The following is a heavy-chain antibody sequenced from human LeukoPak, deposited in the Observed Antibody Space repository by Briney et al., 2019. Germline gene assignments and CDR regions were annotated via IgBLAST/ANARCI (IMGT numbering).Heavy chain of an antibody. D-gene: IGHD6-6*01. Sequence: GGSLRLSCAASGFTFSGYSMSWVRQAPGKGLEWVSYISYTGTTIYYADSVGGRFTISTDNAKTSLYLQMNSLRGEDTAVYYCARIAAGHMDVWGKGTTVTVSS. CDR3: ARIAAGHMDV. CDR1: GFTFSGYS. V-gene: IGHV3-48*01. CDR2: ISYTGTTI. J-gene: IGHJ6*03.